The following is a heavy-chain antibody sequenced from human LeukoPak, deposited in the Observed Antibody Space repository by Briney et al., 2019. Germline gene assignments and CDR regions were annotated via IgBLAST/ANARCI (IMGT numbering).Heavy chain of an antibody. CDR1: GFSFSSSW. V-gene: IGHV3-7*05. J-gene: IGHJ4*02. CDR2: INQDVSEK. CDR3: AEGNYFNY. Sequence: GSLTLSSAASGFSFSSSWMNWVRQAPGRGLEWVANINQDVSEKYYVDSVKGRFTISRDNAKNSLYLQINNLRGEDTALYYCAEGNYFNYWGQGTLVNVSS.